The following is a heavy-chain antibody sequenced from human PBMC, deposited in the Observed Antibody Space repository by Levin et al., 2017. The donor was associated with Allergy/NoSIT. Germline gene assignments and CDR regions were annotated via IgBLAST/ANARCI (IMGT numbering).Heavy chain of an antibody. J-gene: IGHJ6*02. Sequence: PSETLSLTCTVSGGSISSGDYYWSWIRQPPGKGLEWIGYIYYSGSTYYNPSLKSRVTISVDTSKNQFSLKLSSVTAADTAVYYCARGIAYYDILTGYRAHDGMDVWGQGTTVTVSS. V-gene: IGHV4-30-4*01. CDR1: GGSISSGDYY. CDR2: IYYSGST. CDR3: ARGIAYYDILTGYRAHDGMDV. D-gene: IGHD3-9*01.